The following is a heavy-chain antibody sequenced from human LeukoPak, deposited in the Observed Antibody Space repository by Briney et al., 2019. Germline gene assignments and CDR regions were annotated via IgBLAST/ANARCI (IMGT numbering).Heavy chain of an antibody. J-gene: IGHJ3*02. CDR3: AKVRQWLVQDDAFDI. CDR2: ISWNSGSI. D-gene: IGHD6-19*01. CDR1: GFTVSSNY. Sequence: GGSLRLSCAASGFTVSSNYMSWVRQAPGKGLEWVSGISWNSGSIGYADSVKGRFTISRDNAKNSLYLQMNSLRAEDTALYYCAKVRQWLVQDDAFDIWGQGTMVTVSS. V-gene: IGHV3-9*01.